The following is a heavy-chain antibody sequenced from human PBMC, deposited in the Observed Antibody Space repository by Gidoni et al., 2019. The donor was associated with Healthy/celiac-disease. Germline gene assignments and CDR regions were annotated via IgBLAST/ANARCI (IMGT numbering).Heavy chain of an antibody. V-gene: IGHV3-30-3*01. CDR3: AREGLPYYYYYYMDV. J-gene: IGHJ6*03. CDR1: GFPLSSYD. CDR2: ISYDGSNK. D-gene: IGHD5-12*01. Sequence: QVQLVESGGGVVQPGRSLNLSCAASGFPLSSYDMHGVRQAPGKGLECVAVISYDGSNKYYADSVKGRFTISRDNSKNTLYLQMNSLRAEDTAVYYCAREGLPYYYYYYMDVWGKGTTVTVSS.